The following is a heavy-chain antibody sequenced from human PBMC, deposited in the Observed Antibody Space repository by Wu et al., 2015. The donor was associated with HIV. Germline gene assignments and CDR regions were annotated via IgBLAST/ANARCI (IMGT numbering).Heavy chain of an antibody. CDR1: GFTFTSSA. J-gene: IGHJ3*02. D-gene: IGHD1-1*01. V-gene: IGHV1-58*02. CDR3: AAGPLDNWNDLPPNDAFDI. CDR2: IVVGSGNT. Sequence: QLVQSGPEVKKPGTSVKVSCKASGFTFTSSAMQWVRQARGQRLEWIGWIVVGSGNTNYAQKFQERVTITRDMSTSTAYMELSSLRSEDTAVYYCAAGPLDNWNDLPPNDAFDIWGQGTMVTVSS.